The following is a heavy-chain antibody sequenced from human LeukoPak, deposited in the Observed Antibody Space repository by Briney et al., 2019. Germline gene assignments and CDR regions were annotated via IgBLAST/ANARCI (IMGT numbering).Heavy chain of an antibody. Sequence: SETLSLTCTVSGGSISTYYWSWIQQPPGKGLEWIGYIYYTGSTSYNPSLKSRVTMSLDASKNQFSLELNSVTPADTAVYYCARGGNYWPQWWFDPWGRGTLVSVSS. J-gene: IGHJ5*02. D-gene: IGHD1-26*01. V-gene: IGHV4-59*01. CDR2: IYYTGST. CDR3: ARGGNYWPQWWFDP. CDR1: GGSISTYY.